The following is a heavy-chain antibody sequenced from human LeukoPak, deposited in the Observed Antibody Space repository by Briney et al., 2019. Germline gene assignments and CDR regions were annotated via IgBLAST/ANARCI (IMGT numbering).Heavy chain of an antibody. CDR3: ARDRMWGVESEDY. CDR1: GFTFSNYA. D-gene: IGHD3-10*01. J-gene: IGHJ4*02. V-gene: IGHV3-7*01. CDR2: ISKDGSQK. Sequence: GGSLRLSCAASGFTFSNYAMTWVRQAPGKGLEWVATISKDGSQKYYVNSVKGRFTISRDSAKNLVYLQMNSLRDEDTAVFYCARDRMWGVESEDYWGQGTLVTVSS.